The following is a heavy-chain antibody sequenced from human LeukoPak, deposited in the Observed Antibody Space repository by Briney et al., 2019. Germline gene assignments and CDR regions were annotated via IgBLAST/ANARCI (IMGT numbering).Heavy chain of an antibody. V-gene: IGHV1-18*01. CDR3: AREWYSYPFFDY. CDR1: GGTFSSYA. Sequence: ASVKVSCKASGGTFSSYAISWVRQAPGQGLEWMGWISAYNGNTNYAQKLQGRVTMTTDTSTSTAYMELRSLRSDDTAVYYCAREWYSYPFFDYWGQGTLVTVSS. D-gene: IGHD5-18*01. CDR2: ISAYNGNT. J-gene: IGHJ4*02.